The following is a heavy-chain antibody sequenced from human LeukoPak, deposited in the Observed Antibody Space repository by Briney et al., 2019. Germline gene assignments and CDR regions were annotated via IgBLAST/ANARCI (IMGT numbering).Heavy chain of an antibody. CDR1: GXTFGSYW. Sequence: GGSLRLSCAASGXTFGSYWMTWLRQAPGKGPEWVANIKHDGSEKDYVDSVKGRFTISRDNARNSLYLQMSSLRAEDTAMYYCARIGRDYGDYFDYWGQGTLVTVSS. CDR2: IKHDGSEK. J-gene: IGHJ4*02. CDR3: ARIGRDYGDYFDY. D-gene: IGHD4-17*01. V-gene: IGHV3-7*05.